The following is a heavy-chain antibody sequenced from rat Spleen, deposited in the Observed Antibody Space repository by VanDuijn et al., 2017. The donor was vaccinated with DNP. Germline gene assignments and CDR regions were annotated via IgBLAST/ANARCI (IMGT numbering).Heavy chain of an antibody. Sequence: EVQLVESGGGLVQPGGSLKLSCVVSGFIFSDYDMAWVRQAPKKGLEWVAAIRYDGTTTFYRDSVKGRFTISRDKPKSTLYLQMDSLRSEETATYYCARRDGSYYFDYWGQGVMVTVSS. CDR1: GFIFSDYD. J-gene: IGHJ2*01. V-gene: IGHV5-7*01. D-gene: IGHD1-3*01. CDR3: ARRDGSYYFDY. CDR2: IRYDGTTT.